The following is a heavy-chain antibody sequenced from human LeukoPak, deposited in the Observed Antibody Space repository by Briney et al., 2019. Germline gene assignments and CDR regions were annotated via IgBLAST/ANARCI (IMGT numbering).Heavy chain of an antibody. J-gene: IGHJ6*03. CDR3: ARIVYDFAGGYYYYMDV. CDR1: GGTFSSYA. V-gene: IGHV1-69*05. CDR2: IIPIFGTA. Sequence: SVKASCKASGGTFSSYAISWVRQAPGQGLEWMGGIIPIFGTANYAQKFQGRVTITTDESTSTAYMELSSLRSEDTAVYYCARIVYDFAGGYYYYMDVWGKGTTVTVSS. D-gene: IGHD5/OR15-5a*01.